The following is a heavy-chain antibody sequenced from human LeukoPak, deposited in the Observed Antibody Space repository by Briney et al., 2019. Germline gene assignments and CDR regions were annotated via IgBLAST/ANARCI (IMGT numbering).Heavy chain of an antibody. CDR3: ARGSIVVATFDYFDY. D-gene: IGHD1-26*01. V-gene: IGHV1-2*02. CDR2: INPNSGGT. Sequence: ASVKVSCKASGYTFTGYYIHWVRQAPGQGLEWMGWINPNSGGTNYAQKFQGRVTMTRDTSISTAYMDLSRLRSDDTAVYYCARGSIVVATFDYFDYWGQGTLVTVSS. J-gene: IGHJ4*02. CDR1: GYTFTGYY.